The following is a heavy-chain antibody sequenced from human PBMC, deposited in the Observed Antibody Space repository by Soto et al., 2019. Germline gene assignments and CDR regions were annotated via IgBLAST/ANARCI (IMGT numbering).Heavy chain of an antibody. CDR3: ATDVEKRRYYGFWSGYLH. J-gene: IGHJ4*02. D-gene: IGHD3-3*01. CDR1: RLPFSSFW. CDR2: INQDGSEH. V-gene: IGHV3-7*01. Sequence: PGGSLRLSCEASRLPFSSFWMSWVRQAPGKGLEWVANINQDGSEHYYVDSVKGRFTISRDNAKNSLYLQMNSLRAEDTAVYYCATDVEKRRYYGFWSGYLHWGQGTLVTVSS.